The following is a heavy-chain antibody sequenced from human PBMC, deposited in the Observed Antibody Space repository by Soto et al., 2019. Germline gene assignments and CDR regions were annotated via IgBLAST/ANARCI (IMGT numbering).Heavy chain of an antibody. Sequence: QVQLQESGPGLVKPSETLSLTCTVSGGSISSYYWSWIRQPPGKGLEWLGYIYYSGSTNYNPSLMSRVTISVDTSKNQFSLKLSSVTAADTAVYYCARHFSGYSHFDYWGQGTLVTVSS. J-gene: IGHJ4*02. CDR1: GGSISSYY. V-gene: IGHV4-59*08. D-gene: IGHD6-13*01. CDR2: IYYSGST. CDR3: ARHFSGYSHFDY.